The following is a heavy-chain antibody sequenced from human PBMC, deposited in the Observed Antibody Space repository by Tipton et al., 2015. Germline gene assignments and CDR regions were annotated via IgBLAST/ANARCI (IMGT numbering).Heavy chain of an antibody. CDR3: ARVASVGTSY. CDR1: GFTFSSYA. CDR2: IGGGGGST. Sequence: SLRLSCAASGFTFSSYAMTWVRQAPGKGLEWVSSIGGGGGSTYYADSVKGRFTISRDTSKNALYLQLNNLRVEDTAMYYCARVASVGTSYWGQGTLVTVSS. J-gene: IGHJ4*02. V-gene: IGHV3-23*01. D-gene: IGHD4-23*01.